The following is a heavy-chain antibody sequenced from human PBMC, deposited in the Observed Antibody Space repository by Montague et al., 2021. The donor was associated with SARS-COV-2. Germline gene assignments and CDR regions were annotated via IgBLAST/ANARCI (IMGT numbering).Heavy chain of an antibody. Sequence: SMRLSCSASGSSFSSSVMHWVRQAPGKGLEWVAVISYDGNIKNYXDSVKGRFTISRDNSKNTLYLQMNGLRPDDTAVYYCARGPHYCSGGDCFWGQGALVTVSS. CDR2: ISYDGNIK. J-gene: IGHJ4*02. CDR1: GSSFSSSV. CDR3: ARGPHYCSGGDCF. D-gene: IGHD2-15*01. V-gene: IGHV3-30*04.